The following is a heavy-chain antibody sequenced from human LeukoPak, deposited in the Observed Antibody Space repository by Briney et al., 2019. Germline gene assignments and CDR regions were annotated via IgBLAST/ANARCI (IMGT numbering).Heavy chain of an antibody. CDR1: GFTFGSDW. D-gene: IGHD5-24*01. J-gene: IGHJ4*02. CDR3: ARTEMATITYFDY. V-gene: IGHV3-21*01. CDR2: ISGSSSYI. Sequence: PGGSLRLSCAASGFTFGSDWMNWVRQAPGKGLEWVASISGSSSYIYYADSVKGRFTISRDNAKNSLYLQMNSLRAEDTAVYYCARTEMATITYFDYWGQGTLVTVSS.